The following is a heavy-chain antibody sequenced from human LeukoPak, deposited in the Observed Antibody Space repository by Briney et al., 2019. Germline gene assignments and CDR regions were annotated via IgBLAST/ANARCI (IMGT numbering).Heavy chain of an antibody. CDR3: AKDQDSSGYGDY. V-gene: IGHV3-48*01. CDR1: GFTSSRDS. J-gene: IGHJ4*02. CDR2: INGGGSPI. D-gene: IGHD3-22*01. Sequence: GGSLRLSCAAPGFTSSRDSMNWVRQAQGEGRGWVSYINGGGSPIFYADSVKGRFTISRDNSKNTLYLQMNSLRAEDTAVYYCAKDQDSSGYGDYWGQGTLVTVSS.